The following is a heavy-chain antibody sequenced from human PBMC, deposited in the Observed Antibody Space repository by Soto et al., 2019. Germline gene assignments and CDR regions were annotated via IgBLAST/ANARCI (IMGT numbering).Heavy chain of an antibody. V-gene: IGHV3-30*04. J-gene: IGHJ6*02. CDR1: GFTFSSYA. D-gene: IGHD6-6*01. CDR2: ISYDGSNK. CDR3: AKDHFAATRPPYYYYYGMDV. Sequence: GGSLRLSCAASGFTFSSYAMHWVRQAPGKGLEWVAVISYDGSNKYYADSVKGRFTISRDNSKNTLYLQMNSLRAEDTAVYYCAKDHFAATRPPYYYYYGMDVWGQGTTVTVSS.